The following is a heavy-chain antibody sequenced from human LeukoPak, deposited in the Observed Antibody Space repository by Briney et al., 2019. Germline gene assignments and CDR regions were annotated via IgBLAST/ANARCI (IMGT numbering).Heavy chain of an antibody. Sequence: GGSLRLSCAASGFTFDDYAMHWVRQAPGKGLEWVSGISWNSGSICYADSVEGRFTISRDNAKNSLYLQMNSLRAEDTALYYCAKDRAAAGLDAFDIWGQGTMVTVSS. CDR3: AKDRAAAGLDAFDI. D-gene: IGHD6-13*01. CDR1: GFTFDDYA. V-gene: IGHV3-9*01. J-gene: IGHJ3*02. CDR2: ISWNSGSI.